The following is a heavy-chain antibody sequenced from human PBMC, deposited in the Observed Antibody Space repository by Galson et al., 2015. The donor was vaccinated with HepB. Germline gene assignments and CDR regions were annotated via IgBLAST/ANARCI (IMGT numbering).Heavy chain of an antibody. J-gene: IGHJ4*02. CDR3: ANMRGQFSNGWYYFDY. CDR1: GFTFSSYW. CDR2: MKQDGSEK. D-gene: IGHD6-19*01. V-gene: IGHV3-7*01. Sequence: SLRLSCAASGFTFSSYWMSWVRQAPGKGLEWVANMKQDGSEKYYVDSVKGRFTISRDNARNSLYLQMNSLRAEDTAVYYCANMRGQFSNGWYYFDYWGQGTLVTVSS.